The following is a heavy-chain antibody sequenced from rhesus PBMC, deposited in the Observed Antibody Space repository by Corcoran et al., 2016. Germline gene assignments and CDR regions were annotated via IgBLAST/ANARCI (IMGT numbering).Heavy chain of an antibody. Sequence: QVQLQESGPGLVKPSETLSLTCAVSGGSISSSYYYWRWIRQAPGKGLEWIGYISYSGSTSYNPSLKSRVTISRDTSKNQFSLKLSSVTAADTAVYYCARDYGEDAFDFWGQGLRVTVSS. D-gene: IGHD4-29*01. J-gene: IGHJ3*01. CDR1: GGSISSSYYY. CDR2: ISYSGST. V-gene: IGHV4-122*02. CDR3: ARDYGEDAFDF.